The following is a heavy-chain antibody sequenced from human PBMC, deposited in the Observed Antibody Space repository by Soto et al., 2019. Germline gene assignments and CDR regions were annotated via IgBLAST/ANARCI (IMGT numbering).Heavy chain of an antibody. CDR3: ARDLDDFWSDVRDANAFDI. CDR1: GYTFTSYG. J-gene: IGHJ3*02. D-gene: IGHD3-3*01. Sequence: ASVKVSCKASGYTFTSYGISWVRQAPGQGLEWMGWISAYNGNTNYAQKLQGRVTKTTDTSTGTAYMELRSLRSDDTAVDYCARDLDDFWSDVRDANAFDIWGQGTMVTVSS. V-gene: IGHV1-18*01. CDR2: ISAYNGNT.